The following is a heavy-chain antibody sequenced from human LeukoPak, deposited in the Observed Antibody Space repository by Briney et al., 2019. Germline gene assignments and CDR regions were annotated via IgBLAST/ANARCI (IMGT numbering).Heavy chain of an antibody. V-gene: IGHV3-49*03. CDR3: TREDCSGATCYGEGVHFKR. D-gene: IGHD2-15*01. CDR1: GFTFGDYA. CDR2: IRSKNCGRKV. Sequence: GGSLRLSCTTSGFTFGDYAMSWFRQAPGKGLEWVGFIRSKNCGRKVKYAASVKGRFINSRKDSKSIAYLEMNSPRNEDTARYYCTREDCSGATCYGEGVHFKRWGQGTLVTVSS. J-gene: IGHJ1*01.